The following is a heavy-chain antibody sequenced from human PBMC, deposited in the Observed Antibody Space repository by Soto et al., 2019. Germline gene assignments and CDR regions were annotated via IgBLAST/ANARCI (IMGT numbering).Heavy chain of an antibody. CDR3: ARGPDIVLVPAAHFDY. CDR1: GGSIGSYY. CDR2: IYYSGST. J-gene: IGHJ4*02. D-gene: IGHD2-2*01. Sequence: SVTLALTCTVSGGSIGSYYWSWIRQPPGKGLEWIGYIYYSGSTNYNPSLKSRVTISVDTSKNQFSLKLSSVTAADTAVYYCARGPDIVLVPAAHFDYWGQGTLVTVSS. V-gene: IGHV4-59*01.